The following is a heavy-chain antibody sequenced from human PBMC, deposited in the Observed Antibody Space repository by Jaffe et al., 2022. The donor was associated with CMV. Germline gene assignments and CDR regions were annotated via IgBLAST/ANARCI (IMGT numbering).Heavy chain of an antibody. V-gene: IGHV3-49*04. CDR1: GFRFDDFG. CDR2: ISNKAYGGTP. D-gene: IGHD6-6*01. J-gene: IGHJ6*03. Sequence: EVRLVESGGGLVQPGRSLRLSCAGSGFRFDDFGLSWVRQAPGKGLEWVGFISNKAYGGTPDYAASLKGRFTISRDDSKSIAYLQMDSLKTEDTGVYYCSRDPYSISSYRGSYQNYVEVWGVGTTVVVSS. CDR3: SRDPYSISSYRGSYQNYVEV.